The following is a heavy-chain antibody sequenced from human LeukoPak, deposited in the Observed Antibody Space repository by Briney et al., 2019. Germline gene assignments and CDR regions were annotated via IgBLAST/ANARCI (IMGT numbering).Heavy chain of an antibody. CDR1: GGSISSYY. Sequence: PSETLSLTCTVSGGSISSYYRSWIRQPPGKGLEWIGYIYYSGSTNYNPSLKSRVTISGDTSKNHFSLRLTSVTAADTAVYYCARTAGKGDYVGWFDPWGQGTLVTVSS. V-gene: IGHV4-59*12. J-gene: IGHJ5*02. CDR2: IYYSGST. D-gene: IGHD4-17*01. CDR3: ARTAGKGDYVGWFDP.